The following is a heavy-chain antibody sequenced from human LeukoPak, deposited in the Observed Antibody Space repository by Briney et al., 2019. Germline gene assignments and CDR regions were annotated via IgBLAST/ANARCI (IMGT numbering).Heavy chain of an antibody. V-gene: IGHV3-21*01. CDR2: ISSSSSYI. CDR1: GFTFSSYS. CDR3: ARTSHFNLVVVAEDY. J-gene: IGHJ4*02. D-gene: IGHD2-15*01. Sequence: GGSLRLSCAASGFTFSSYSMNWVRQAPGKGLEWVSSISSSSSYIYYADSVKGRFTISRDNAKNSLYLQMNSLRAEDTAVYYCARTSHFNLVVVAEDYWGQGTLVTVSS.